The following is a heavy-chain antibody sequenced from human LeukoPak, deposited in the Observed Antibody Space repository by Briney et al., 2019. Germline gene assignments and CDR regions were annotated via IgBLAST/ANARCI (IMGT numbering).Heavy chain of an antibody. V-gene: IGHV3-23*01. CDR2: ISDSGGST. Sequence: PGGSLRLSCAVSGITLSNYGMSWVRQAPGKGLEWVAGISDSGGSTNYADSVKGRFTISRDNAKNSLYLQMNSLRAEDTAVYYCARAGEYYYGSGTLDYRGQGTLVTVSS. CDR1: GITLSNYG. CDR3: ARAGEYYYGSGTLDY. J-gene: IGHJ4*02. D-gene: IGHD3-10*01.